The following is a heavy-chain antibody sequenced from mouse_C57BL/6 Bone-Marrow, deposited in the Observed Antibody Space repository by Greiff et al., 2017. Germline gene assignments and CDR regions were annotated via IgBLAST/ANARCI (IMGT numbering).Heavy chain of an antibody. D-gene: IGHD3-1*01. CDR1: GFNIKDDY. CDR3: TTLLSGRLGCAY. CDR2: IDPENGDT. J-gene: IGHJ3*01. V-gene: IGHV14-4*01. Sequence: EVQLQQSGAELVRPGASVKLSCTASGFNIKDDYMHWVQQRPEQGLEWIGWIDPENGDTEYASKFQGQATITADTSSNTAYLQLSSLTYEDTAVYYCTTLLSGRLGCAYWGQGTLVTVSA.